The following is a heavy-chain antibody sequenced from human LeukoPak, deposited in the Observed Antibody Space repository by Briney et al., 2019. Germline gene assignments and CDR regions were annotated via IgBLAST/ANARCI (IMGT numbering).Heavy chain of an antibody. V-gene: IGHV4-34*01. D-gene: IGHD6-13*01. J-gene: IGHJ4*02. CDR1: GGSFSGYY. CDR2: INHSGST. CDR3: AILSSSPPAGFDY. Sequence: SETLSLTCAVYGGSFSGYYWSWIRQPPGKGLEWIGEINHSGSTNYNPSLKSRVTISVDTSKNQFSLKLSSVTAADTAGCYCAILSSSPPAGFDYWGQGTLGTVSS.